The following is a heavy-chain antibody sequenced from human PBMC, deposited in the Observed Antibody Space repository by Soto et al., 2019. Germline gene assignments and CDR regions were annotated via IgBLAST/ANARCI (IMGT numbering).Heavy chain of an antibody. V-gene: IGHV4-59*01. Sequence: SETLSLNCTVSGGSISSYYWSWIRQPPGKGLEWIGYIYYSGSTNYNPSLKSRVTISVDTSKNQFSLKLSSVTAADTAVYYCARESWNYNYYYGMDVWGQGTTVTVSS. CDR2: IYYSGST. CDR3: ARESWNYNYYYGMDV. J-gene: IGHJ6*02. D-gene: IGHD1-1*01. CDR1: GGSISSYY.